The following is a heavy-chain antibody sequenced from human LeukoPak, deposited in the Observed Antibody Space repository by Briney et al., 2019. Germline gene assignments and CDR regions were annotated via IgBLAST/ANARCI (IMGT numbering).Heavy chain of an antibody. V-gene: IGHV4-59*12. CDR3: AVSGCSSTSCYWFDP. D-gene: IGHD2-2*01. CDR2: IYYSGST. Sequence: SETLSLTCTVSGGSISSYYWSWIRQPPGKGLEWIGYIYYSGSTNYNPSLKSRVTISVDTSKNQFSLKLSSVTAADTAVYYCAVSGCSSTSCYWFDPWGQGTLVTVSS. J-gene: IGHJ5*02. CDR1: GGSISSYY.